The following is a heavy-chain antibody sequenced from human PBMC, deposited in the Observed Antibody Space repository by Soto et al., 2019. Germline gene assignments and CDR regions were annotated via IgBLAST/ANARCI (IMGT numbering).Heavy chain of an antibody. CDR3: ARGVGRELPHDY. D-gene: IGHD1-26*01. Sequence: VQLVESGGGVVQPGRSLRLSCAASGFTFSSYAMHWVRQAPGKGLEWVAVISYDGSNKYYADSVKGRFTISRDNSKNTLYLQMNSLRAEDTAVYYCARGVGRELPHDYWGQGTLVTVSS. CDR2: ISYDGSNK. V-gene: IGHV3-30-3*01. J-gene: IGHJ4*02. CDR1: GFTFSSYA.